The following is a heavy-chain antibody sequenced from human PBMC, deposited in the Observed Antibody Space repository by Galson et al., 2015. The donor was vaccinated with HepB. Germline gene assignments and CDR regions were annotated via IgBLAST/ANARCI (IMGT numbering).Heavy chain of an antibody. V-gene: IGHV5-51*01. CDR1: GYTFTDYW. CDR2: IFPGDSHT. D-gene: IGHD3-10*01. J-gene: IGHJ4*02. Sequence: QSGAEVKKPGESLKISCQGSGYTFTDYWIGWVRQMPGKGLEWMGIIFPGDSHTIYSPSFQGQVTISADRSNNVAYLQWGSLKASDTAMYYCVRRDRSRGVAGITRALGVDYWGQGTLVTVSS. CDR3: VRRDRSRGVAGITRALGVDY.